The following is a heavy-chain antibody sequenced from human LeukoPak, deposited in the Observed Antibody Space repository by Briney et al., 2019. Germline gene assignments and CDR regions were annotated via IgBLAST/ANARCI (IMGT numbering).Heavy chain of an antibody. Sequence: SETLSLTRAVYGGSFSGYYWSWIRQPPGKGLEWIGEINHSRSTNYNPSLKSRVTISVDTSKNQFSLKLSSVTAADTAVYYCARGKDIVIVPAATRHYYYYYGMDVWGQGTTVTVSS. CDR1: GGSFSGYY. J-gene: IGHJ6*02. D-gene: IGHD2-2*01. CDR2: INHSRST. V-gene: IGHV4-34*01. CDR3: ARGKDIVIVPAATRHYYYYYGMDV.